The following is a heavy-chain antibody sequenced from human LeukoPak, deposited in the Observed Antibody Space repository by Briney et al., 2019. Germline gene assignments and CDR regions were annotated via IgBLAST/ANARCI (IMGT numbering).Heavy chain of an antibody. CDR2: IRSKANSYAT. J-gene: IGHJ6*03. D-gene: IGHD6-19*01. Sequence: GGSLRLSCAASGFTFSSYGMHWVRQASGKGLEWVGRIRSKANSYATAYAASVKGRFTISRDDSKNTAYLQMNSLKTEDTAVYYCTTRIAVAGTGWWYYYYYMDVWGKGTTVTVSS. CDR3: TTRIAVAGTGWWYYYYYMDV. CDR1: GFTFSSYG. V-gene: IGHV3-73*01.